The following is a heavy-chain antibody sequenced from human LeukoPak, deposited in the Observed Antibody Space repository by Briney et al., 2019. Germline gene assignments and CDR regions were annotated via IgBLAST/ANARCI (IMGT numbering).Heavy chain of an antibody. D-gene: IGHD2-2*01. J-gene: IGHJ4*02. CDR2: ITGGGGTT. CDR3: AKDPTGIVVVPAASDY. Sequence: AITGGGGTTYYAGAVMGRFTISRDNSKNTLHLQMTSLRAEDTAVYYCAKDPTGIVVVPAASDYWGQGTLVPVSS. V-gene: IGHV3-23*01.